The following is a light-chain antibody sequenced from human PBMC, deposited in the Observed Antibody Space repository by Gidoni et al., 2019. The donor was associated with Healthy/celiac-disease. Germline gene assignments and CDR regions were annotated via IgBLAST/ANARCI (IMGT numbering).Light chain of an antibody. CDR2: DAS. CDR3: QQYDNLPFT. J-gene: IGKJ3*01. V-gene: IGKV1-33*01. CDR1: QDISNY. Sequence: DMQMTQSPSSLSASVGDRVTITCQASQDISNYLNWYQQKPGKAPKLLIYDASNLETGVPSRFSGSGSGTDFTFTISSLQPEDIATSYCQQYDNLPFTFGPGTKVDIQ.